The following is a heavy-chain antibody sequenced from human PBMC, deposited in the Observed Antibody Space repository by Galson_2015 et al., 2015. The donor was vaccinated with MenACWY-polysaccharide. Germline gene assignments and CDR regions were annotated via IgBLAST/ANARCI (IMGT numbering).Heavy chain of an antibody. CDR3: AKYGVAVAGSLKNHFDY. CDR2: ISGSATTT. V-gene: IGHV3-23*01. J-gene: IGHJ4*02. Sequence: SLRLSCAAAGFTFSNYARSWVRQAPGKGLEWVSTISGSATTTYYADSVKGRFTISRDNSKNTLYLQMNSLRADDTAVYYCAKYGVAVAGSLKNHFDYWGQGTLVTVSS. D-gene: IGHD6-19*01. CDR1: GFTFSNYA.